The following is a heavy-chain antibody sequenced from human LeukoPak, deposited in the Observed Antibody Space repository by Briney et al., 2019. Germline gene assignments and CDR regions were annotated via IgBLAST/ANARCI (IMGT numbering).Heavy chain of an antibody. CDR2: IYHSVST. D-gene: IGHD2-8*01. V-gene: IGHV4-38-2*02. CDR1: GYSISSGYY. Sequence: SETLSLTCTVSGYSISSGYYWGWIRQPPGKGLEWIGSIYHSVSTYYNPSLKSRVTISVDTSKNQFSLKLSSVTAADTAVYYCVRGGYCTNGVCYMLRYYYYMDVWGKGTTVTVSS. J-gene: IGHJ6*03. CDR3: VRGGYCTNGVCYMLRYYYYMDV.